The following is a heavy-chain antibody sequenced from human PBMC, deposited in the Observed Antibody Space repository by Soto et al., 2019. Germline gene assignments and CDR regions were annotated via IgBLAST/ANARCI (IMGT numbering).Heavy chain of an antibody. CDR1: GGTFSSYA. Sequence: GASVKVSCKASGGTFSSYAISWVRQAPGQGLEWMGGIIPIFGTANYAQKFQGRVTITADESTSTAYMELSSLRSEDTAVYYCARVSRPPPDYYYGMGVWGQGTTVTVSS. J-gene: IGHJ6*02. CDR2: IIPIFGTA. D-gene: IGHD3-16*02. CDR3: ARVSRPPPDYYYGMGV. V-gene: IGHV1-69*13.